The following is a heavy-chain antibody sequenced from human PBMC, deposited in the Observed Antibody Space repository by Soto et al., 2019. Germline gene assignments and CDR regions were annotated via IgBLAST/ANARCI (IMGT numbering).Heavy chain of an antibody. V-gene: IGHV4-59*01. CDR3: ARGSPGYYHSSRYLNY. D-gene: IGHD3-22*01. CDR1: GGCISSYY. J-gene: IGHJ4*02. CDR2: IYYSGST. Sequence: SETLSLTCTVSGGCISSYYWSWIRQPPGKGLEWIGYIYYSGSTNYNPSLKSRVSISVDTSKNQFSLKLSSVTAADKAVYYCARGSPGYYHSSRYLNYWDQGTLLTVSS.